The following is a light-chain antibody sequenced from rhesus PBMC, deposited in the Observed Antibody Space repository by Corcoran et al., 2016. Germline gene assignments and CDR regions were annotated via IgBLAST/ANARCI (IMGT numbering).Light chain of an antibody. CDR2: AAS. CDR3: QQGYSTPCT. Sequence: DIQMSQSPSSLSASVGDKGTITCRASQGISNAFAWYQQKPGKAPKLLFYAASSLESGVPTRFSGSSSGTDFTLTISSLRPEDFETYYCQQGYSTPCTFGPGTKLDIK. CDR1: QGISNA. J-gene: IGKJ3*01. V-gene: IGKV1-33*02.